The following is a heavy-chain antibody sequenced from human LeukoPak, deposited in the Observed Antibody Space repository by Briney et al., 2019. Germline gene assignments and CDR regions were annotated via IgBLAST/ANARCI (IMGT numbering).Heavy chain of an antibody. D-gene: IGHD4-17*01. J-gene: IGHJ6*01. CDR1: GGSISSSY. V-gene: IGHV4-59*01. Sequence: PSETLSLTCTVSGGSISSSYWSWIRQPPGKGLEWIGYIYYSGTTDYNPSLRSRVTISVDTPKNQFSLKLSSVTAADTAVYYCARDFAVTTAYYYGVDVWGQGTTVTASS. CDR2: IYYSGTT. CDR3: ARDFAVTTAYYYGVDV.